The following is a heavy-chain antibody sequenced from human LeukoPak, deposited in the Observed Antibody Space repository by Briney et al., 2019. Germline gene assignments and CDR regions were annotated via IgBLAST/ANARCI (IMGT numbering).Heavy chain of an antibody. CDR1: GFTVSSYA. J-gene: IGHJ4*02. Sequence: PGGSLRLSCAASGFTVSSYAMNWVRQAPGKGLERVSVISGSGASTYYGDSVKGRFTISRDSSKNTLYLQMNSLKADDTAVYYRAKSQGIAAAARGDFDYWGQGTLVTVSS. V-gene: IGHV3-23*01. D-gene: IGHD6-13*01. CDR3: AKSQGIAAAARGDFDY. CDR2: ISGSGAST.